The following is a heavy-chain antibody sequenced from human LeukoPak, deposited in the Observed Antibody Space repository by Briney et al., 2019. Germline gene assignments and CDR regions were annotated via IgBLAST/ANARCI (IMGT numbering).Heavy chain of an antibody. Sequence: ASVKVSCKASGYTFTSYYMHWVRQAPGQGLEWMGIINPSGGSTSYAQKFQGRVTVTRDTSTSTVCMELSSLRSEDTAVYYCARSHTTRSEVRFLEWSLRYWGQGTLVTVSS. CDR1: GYTFTSYY. J-gene: IGHJ4*02. V-gene: IGHV1-46*01. CDR2: INPSGGST. D-gene: IGHD3-3*01. CDR3: ARSHTTRSEVRFLEWSLRY.